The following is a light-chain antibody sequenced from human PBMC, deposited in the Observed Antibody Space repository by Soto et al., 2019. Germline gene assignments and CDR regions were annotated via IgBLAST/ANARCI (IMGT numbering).Light chain of an antibody. Sequence: DIVMTQSPFALSASVGDRVTITCRASQNIRGFLHWYQQKPGKAPKLLIYGTSNLESGVPSRFGGSGSETDFTLTISGLQLEDFATYYCQQSFSNYFTFGGGTKVEI. CDR2: GTS. J-gene: IGKJ4*01. V-gene: IGKV1-39*01. CDR1: QNIRGF. CDR3: QQSFSNYFT.